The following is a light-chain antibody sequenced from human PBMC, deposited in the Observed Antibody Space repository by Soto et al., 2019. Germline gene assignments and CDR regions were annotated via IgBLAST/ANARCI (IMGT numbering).Light chain of an antibody. CDR2: GAS. Sequence: EIVLTQSPGTLSLSPGGRATLSCRASQSVSSIYLAWYQQKPGQAPRLLIYGASSRATGIPDRFSGSGSGTDFMLTINRLEPEDFAVYYCQLDGTSPTWTFGPGTKVDIK. J-gene: IGKJ1*01. V-gene: IGKV3-20*01. CDR3: QLDGTSPTWT. CDR1: QSVSSIY.